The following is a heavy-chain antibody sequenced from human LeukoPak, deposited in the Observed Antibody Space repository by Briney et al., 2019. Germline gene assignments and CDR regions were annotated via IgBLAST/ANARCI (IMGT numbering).Heavy chain of an antibody. D-gene: IGHD1-26*01. Sequence: ASVKVSCKASGYTFTGYYMHWVRQAPGQGLEWMGWINPNSGGTNYAQKFQGRVTMTRDTSISTAYMELSRLRSDDTAVYYCARAYTPTMGGSYYYSYWGQGTLVTVSS. CDR2: INPNSGGT. J-gene: IGHJ4*02. V-gene: IGHV1-2*02. CDR3: ARAYTPTMGGSYYYSY. CDR1: GYTFTGYY.